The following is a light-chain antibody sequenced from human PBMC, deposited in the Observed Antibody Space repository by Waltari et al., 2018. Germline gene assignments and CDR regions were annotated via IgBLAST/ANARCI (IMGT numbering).Light chain of an antibody. CDR3: QQYDRYSAWT. CDR2: DTS. Sequence: DIQMTQSPSSLSASVGDEVTITCQASQDINTYLNWYQQRPGKPPKVLIYDTSNLQTGVPSRFSGSGSGTHFTFTISSLQPGDFATYYCQQYDRYSAWTFGQGTKVEIK. J-gene: IGKJ1*01. CDR1: QDINTY. V-gene: IGKV1-33*01.